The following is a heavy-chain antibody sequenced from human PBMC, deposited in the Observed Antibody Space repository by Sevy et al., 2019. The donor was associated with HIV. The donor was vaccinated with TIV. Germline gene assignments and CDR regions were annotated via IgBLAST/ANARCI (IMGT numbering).Heavy chain of an antibody. Sequence: GGSLRLSCAASGFTFTNYAMNWVRQAPGKGLEWVSTISGSGGSTYYADSVKGRFTISRDNSKNTLYLQMNSLRAADTALYYCARDHGESSGYYLLGAFDIWGQGTMVTVSS. V-gene: IGHV3-23*01. CDR2: ISGSGGST. D-gene: IGHD3-22*01. CDR1: GFTFTNYA. CDR3: ARDHGESSGYYLLGAFDI. J-gene: IGHJ3*02.